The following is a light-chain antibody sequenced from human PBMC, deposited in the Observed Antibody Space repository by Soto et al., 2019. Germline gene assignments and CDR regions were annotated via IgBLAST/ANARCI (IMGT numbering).Light chain of an antibody. J-gene: IGKJ1*01. Sequence: EIVLTQSPDTMSFSALDGDTLSCSASQSVRSERLAWYQHKRGQAPRLVIFDASSRATGIPERFSGSGSGTDFTLTISSLQSEDFAVYYCQQYNNWPWTFGQGTKVDI. CDR1: QSVRSER. CDR2: DAS. V-gene: IGKV3D-15*01. CDR3: QQYNNWPWT.